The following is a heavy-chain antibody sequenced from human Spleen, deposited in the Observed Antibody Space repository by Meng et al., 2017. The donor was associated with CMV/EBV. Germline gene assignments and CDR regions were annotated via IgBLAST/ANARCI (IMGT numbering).Heavy chain of an antibody. D-gene: IGHD2-2*01. CDR3: ARLGYCSSTSCSAFDY. Sequence: ASVKVSCKASGGSFSSYAFSWVRQAPGQGLEWMGWINPNSGGTNYAQKFQGRVTMTRDTSISTAYMELSRLRSDDTAVYYCARLGYCSSTSCSAFDYWGQGTLVTVSS. CDR1: GGSFSSYA. V-gene: IGHV1-2*02. J-gene: IGHJ4*02. CDR2: INPNSGGT.